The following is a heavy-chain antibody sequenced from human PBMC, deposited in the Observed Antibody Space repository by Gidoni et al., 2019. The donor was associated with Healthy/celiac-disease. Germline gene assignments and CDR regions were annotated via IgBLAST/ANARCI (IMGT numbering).Heavy chain of an antibody. CDR2: INHSGST. D-gene: IGHD1-1*01. V-gene: IGHV4-34*01. CDR1: VGSFSGYY. J-gene: IGHJ4*02. Sequence: VQLQQWGAGRLRPSEALSLTRAVYVGSFSGYYWSWSRQPPGKGLEWIGAINHSGSTNYNPSLKSRVTISVDTSKNQFSPKLSSVTAADTAVYSCAAIPTTGTTQRLDYWGQGTLVTVSS. CDR3: AAIPTTGTTQRLDY.